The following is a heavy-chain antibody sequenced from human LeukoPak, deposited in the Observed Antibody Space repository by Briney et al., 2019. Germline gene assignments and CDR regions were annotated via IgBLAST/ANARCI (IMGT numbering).Heavy chain of an antibody. CDR1: GFTFSSYG. CDR2: ISYDGSNK. J-gene: IGHJ4*02. D-gene: IGHD7-27*01. V-gene: IGHV3-30*18. CDR3: ANSKLGELDY. Sequence: GGSLRLSCAASGFTFSSYGMHWVRQAPGKGLEWVAVISYDGSNKYYADSVKGRFTISRDNAKNSLYLQMNSLRAEDTAVYYCANSKLGELDYWGQGTLVTVSS.